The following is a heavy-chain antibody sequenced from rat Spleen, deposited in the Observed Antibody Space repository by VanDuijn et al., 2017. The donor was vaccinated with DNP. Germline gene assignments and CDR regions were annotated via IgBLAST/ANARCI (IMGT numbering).Heavy chain of an antibody. CDR1: GFSLTDYS. CDR3: ARSGYYSSIPGYVMDA. Sequence: QVQLKESGPGLVQPSQTLSLTCTVSGFSLTDYSVHWVRQPPGKGLEWMGRIQSGGSTDYNSALKSRLSISRDTFKSQVFLKMNSVQTEDTAMYFCARSGYYSSIPGYVMDAWGQGASVTVSS. V-gene: IGHV2-19*01. CDR2: IQSGGST. D-gene: IGHD1-2*01. J-gene: IGHJ4*01.